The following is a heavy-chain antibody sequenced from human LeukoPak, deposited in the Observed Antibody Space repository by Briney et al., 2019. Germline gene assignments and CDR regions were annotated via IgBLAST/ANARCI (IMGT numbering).Heavy chain of an antibody. Sequence: ASETLSLTCTVSGDSITNYYWSWIRQPPGKGLEWIGHIYYSGSTNFNPSLKGRVTLSVDTSKNQFSLKLTSVTAADTAVYYCARATYHYDSSGPALENWGQGTLVTVSS. D-gene: IGHD3-22*01. CDR2: IYYSGST. CDR3: ARATYHYDSSGPALEN. V-gene: IGHV4-59*01. CDR1: GDSITNYY. J-gene: IGHJ4*02.